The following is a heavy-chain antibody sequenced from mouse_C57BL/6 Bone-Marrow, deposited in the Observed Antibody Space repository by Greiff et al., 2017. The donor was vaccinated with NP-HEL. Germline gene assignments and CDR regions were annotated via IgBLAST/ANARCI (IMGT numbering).Heavy chain of an antibody. CDR2: IYPGDGDT. J-gene: IGHJ1*03. V-gene: IGHV1-80*01. CDR1: GYAFSSYW. Sequence: VQLQQSGAELVKPGASVKISCKASGYAFSSYWMNWVKQRPGKGLEWIGQIYPGDGDTNYNGKFKGKATLTADKSSSTAYMQLSSLTSEDSAVYFCARSYYSNYEWYFDVWGTGTTVTVSS. D-gene: IGHD2-5*01. CDR3: ARSYYSNYEWYFDV.